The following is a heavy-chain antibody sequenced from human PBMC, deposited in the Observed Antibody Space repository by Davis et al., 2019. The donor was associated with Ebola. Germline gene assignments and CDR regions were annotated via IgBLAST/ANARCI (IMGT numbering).Heavy chain of an antibody. D-gene: IGHD3-22*01. V-gene: IGHV1-46*01. CDR3: ARVRRSSGLRDIEYYFDF. Sequence: ASVKVSCKASGYTFTNYGITWVRQAPGQGLEWMGIIDPSGGSAKYAPKFQGSVTMTRDTSISTAYMEVRSLRSEDTAVYYCARVRRSSGLRDIEYYFDFWGQGTQVTVSS. CDR2: IDPSGGSA. CDR1: GYTFTNYG. J-gene: IGHJ4*02.